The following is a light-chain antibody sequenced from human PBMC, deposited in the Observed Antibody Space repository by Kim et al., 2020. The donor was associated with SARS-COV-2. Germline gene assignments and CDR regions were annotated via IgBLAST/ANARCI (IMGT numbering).Light chain of an antibody. CDR1: SSNLGSNT. J-gene: IGLJ2*01. V-gene: IGLV1-44*01. CDR3: AAWDDSLNAVV. Sequence: GQTATISCSGRSSNLGSNTVDWYQQLPGTAPKLLIPSDDQRPSGVPNRFSGSKSGTSASLVISGLQSEDEADYYCAAWDDSLNAVVFGGGTQLTVL. CDR2: SDD.